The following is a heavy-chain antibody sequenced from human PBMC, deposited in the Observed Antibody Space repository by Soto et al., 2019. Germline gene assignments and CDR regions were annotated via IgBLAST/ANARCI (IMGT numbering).Heavy chain of an antibody. CDR1: GGSISSGGYY. CDR3: ARCPTDYYYGMDV. CDR2: IYYSGST. V-gene: IGHV4-31*03. Sequence: SETLSLTCTASGGSISSGGYYWSWIRQHPGKGLEWIGYIYYSGSTYYNPSLKSRVTISVDTSKNQFSLKLSSVTAADTAVYYCARCPTDYYYGMDVWGQGTTVTVSS. J-gene: IGHJ6*02.